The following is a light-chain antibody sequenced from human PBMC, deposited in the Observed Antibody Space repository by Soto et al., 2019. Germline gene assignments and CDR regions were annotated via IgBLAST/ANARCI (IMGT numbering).Light chain of an antibody. CDR3: ILASQHPCT. CDR1: QSFLPSNGYNY. CDR2: LGA. Sequence: DIVMTESPLYLPVTPGQPPSISCRSSQSFLPSNGYNYLDWYQQQPRQSPQLLIYLGANRASGVPHRFSGSGSGTEVTLNIISVEDEEVGGDYCILASQHPCTFGRGTKVDIK. J-gene: IGKJ1*01. V-gene: IGKV2-28*01.